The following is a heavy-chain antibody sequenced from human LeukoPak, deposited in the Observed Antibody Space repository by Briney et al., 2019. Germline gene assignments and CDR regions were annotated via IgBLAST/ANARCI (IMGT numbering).Heavy chain of an antibody. CDR1: GFPFSSYA. Sequence: GGSLRLSCAASGFPFSSYAMNWARQAPGKGREWVSAISGCCASAYYADSVKGRFTISRENSKNTLYLQMNSLRAGDTAVYYCAKDTGDAAGSRGVHFDCWGQGTLVTVSS. J-gene: IGHJ4*02. V-gene: IGHV3-23*01. CDR2: ISGCCASA. CDR3: AKDTGDAAGSRGVHFDC. D-gene: IGHD7-27*01.